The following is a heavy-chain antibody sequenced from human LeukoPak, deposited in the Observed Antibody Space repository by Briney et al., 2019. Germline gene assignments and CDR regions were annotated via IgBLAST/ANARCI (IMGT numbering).Heavy chain of an antibody. J-gene: IGHJ5*02. D-gene: IGHD3-22*01. V-gene: IGHV3-7*03. CDR2: IKQDGSEK. CDR3: AKDLPNYYESSGYPS. Sequence: GGSLRLSCAASGFTFSSYWMTWVRQAPGKGLEWVANIKQDGSEKRYVDSVKGRFTISRDNVKNTLYLQMNSLRADDTAVYYCAKDLPNYYESSGYPSWGQGTLVTVSS. CDR1: GFTFSSYW.